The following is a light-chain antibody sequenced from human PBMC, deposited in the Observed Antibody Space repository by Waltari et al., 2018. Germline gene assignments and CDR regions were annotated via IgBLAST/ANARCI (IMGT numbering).Light chain of an antibody. CDR3: CSYSGAFHVV. V-gene: IGLV2-23*02. Sequence: QSALTQTASVSGSPGQSITISCTGTYRDVGSFNYVSWYQQYPGRAPRLVIYDVNTRPSGFSDRFSGSKSGNAASLTISGLRAEDEADYYCCSYSGAFHVVFGGGTKLTVL. CDR2: DVN. J-gene: IGLJ2*01. CDR1: YRDVGSFNY.